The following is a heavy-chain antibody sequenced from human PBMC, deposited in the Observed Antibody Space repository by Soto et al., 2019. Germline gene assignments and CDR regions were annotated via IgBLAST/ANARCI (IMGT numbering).Heavy chain of an antibody. Sequence: QVQLVQSGAEVKKPGASVKVSCKASGYTFTSYGISWVRQAPGQGLEWMGWISAYNGNTNYAQKLQGRVTMTTDTSTSTAYMELRSLRYDDTAVYYCARDHVVRGVITSNWFDPWGQGTLVTVSS. J-gene: IGHJ5*02. V-gene: IGHV1-18*01. CDR2: ISAYNGNT. CDR3: ARDHVVRGVITSNWFDP. D-gene: IGHD3-10*01. CDR1: GYTFTSYG.